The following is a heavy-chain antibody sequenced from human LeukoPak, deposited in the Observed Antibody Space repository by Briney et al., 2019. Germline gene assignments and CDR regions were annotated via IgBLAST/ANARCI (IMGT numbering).Heavy chain of an antibody. CDR3: AKDSVLDY. Sequence: GRSLRLSCAASGFTFSSYGMHWVRQAPGKGLEWVAVISYDGSNKYYADSAKGRFTISRDNSKNTLYLRMNSPRAEDTAVYYCAKDSVLDYWGQGTLVTVSS. D-gene: IGHD3-10*01. CDR1: GFTFSSYG. J-gene: IGHJ4*02. CDR2: ISYDGSNK. V-gene: IGHV3-30*18.